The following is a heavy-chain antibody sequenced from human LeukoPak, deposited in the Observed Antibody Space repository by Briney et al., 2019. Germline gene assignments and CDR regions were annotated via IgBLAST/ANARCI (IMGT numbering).Heavy chain of an antibody. D-gene: IGHD3-16*01. CDR3: ARSTPYDYVTKCDY. CDR1: GYTFTSYD. J-gene: IGHJ4*02. Sequence: ASVKVSCKASGYTFTSYDINWVRQATGQGLEWMGWMNPNSGNTGYAQKFQGRVTMTRNTSISTAYMELSSLRSEDTAVYYCARSTPYDYVTKCDYWGQGTLVTVSS. CDR2: MNPNSGNT. V-gene: IGHV1-8*01.